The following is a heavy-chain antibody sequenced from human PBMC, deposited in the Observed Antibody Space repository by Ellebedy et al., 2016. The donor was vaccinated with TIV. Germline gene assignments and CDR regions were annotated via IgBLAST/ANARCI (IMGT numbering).Heavy chain of an antibody. CDR3: ARGWSTPDS. CDR2: IRSKAYGGTT. Sequence: GESLKISCAGAGFSFSDHYMDWVRQAPGKGQEWLAFIRSKAYGGTTEYDASVKGRFTISRDDSKNSLFLQMNSLRVEDTAVYYCARGWSTPDSWGQGTLVIVSS. J-gene: IGHJ4*02. CDR1: GFSFSDHY. D-gene: IGHD2-15*01. V-gene: IGHV3-72*01.